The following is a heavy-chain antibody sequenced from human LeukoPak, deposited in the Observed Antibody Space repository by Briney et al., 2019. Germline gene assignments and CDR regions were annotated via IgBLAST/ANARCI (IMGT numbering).Heavy chain of an antibody. J-gene: IGHJ3*02. Sequence: GGSLRLSCAASGFTFSSYSMNWVRQAPGKGLEWVSSISSSSSYIYYADSVKGRFTISRDNAENTLYLQMNSLRAEDTAIYYCTSFAPYEAFDIWGQGTMVTVSS. CDR2: ISSSSSYI. CDR3: TSFAPYEAFDI. CDR1: GFTFSSYS. V-gene: IGHV3-21*04.